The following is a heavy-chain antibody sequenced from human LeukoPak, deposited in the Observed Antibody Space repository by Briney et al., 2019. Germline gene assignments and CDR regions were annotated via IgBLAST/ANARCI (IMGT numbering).Heavy chain of an antibody. CDR2: MNPNSGNT. V-gene: IGHV1-8*01. J-gene: IGHJ6*02. Sequence: GASVKVSCKASGYTFTSYDINWVRQAPGQGLEWMGWMNPNSGNTGYAQKFQGRVTMTRNTSISTAYMELSSLRSEDTAVYYCARGLAGPPIYCSSTSCYKDYYGMDVWGQGTTVTVSS. CDR1: GYTFTSYD. CDR3: ARGLAGPPIYCSSTSCYKDYYGMDV. D-gene: IGHD2-2*02.